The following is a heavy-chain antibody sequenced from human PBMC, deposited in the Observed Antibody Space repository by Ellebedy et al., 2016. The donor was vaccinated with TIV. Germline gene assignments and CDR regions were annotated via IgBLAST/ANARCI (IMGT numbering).Heavy chain of an antibody. CDR3: ATEVVGAAGY. Sequence: GESLKISCAASGFAFSSYKMNWVRQAPGKGLEWVSSISTRSSYIFYADFVKGRFTISRDNAKNSLYLQMNSLRAEDTAIYYCATEVVGAAGYWGQGTLATVSS. V-gene: IGHV3-21*01. CDR2: ISTRSSYI. D-gene: IGHD1-26*01. CDR1: GFAFSSYK. J-gene: IGHJ4*02.